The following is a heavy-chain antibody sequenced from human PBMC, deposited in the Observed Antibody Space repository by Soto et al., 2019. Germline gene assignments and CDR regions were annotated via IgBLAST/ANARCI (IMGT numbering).Heavy chain of an antibody. D-gene: IGHD3-10*01. CDR1: GGTFSSYA. CDR3: ASRGAYGSWIYYFDY. CDR2: IIPIFGTA. V-gene: IGHV1-69*01. J-gene: IGHJ4*02. Sequence: QVQLVQAGAEVKKPGSSVKVSCKASGGTFSSYAISWVRQAPGQGLEWMGGIIPIFGTANYAKKVQGRFTITADESTSTAYMELSSLRCEDTAVYYCASRGAYGSWIYYFDYWGQGTLVTVSS.